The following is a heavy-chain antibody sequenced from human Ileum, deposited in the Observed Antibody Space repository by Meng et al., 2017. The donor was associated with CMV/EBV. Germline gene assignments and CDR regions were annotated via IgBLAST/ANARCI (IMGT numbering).Heavy chain of an antibody. D-gene: IGHD3-22*01. CDR2: ISPSGNI. V-gene: IGHV4-4*07. CDR1: GDCISKYF. Sequence: VPLLHSGTGLVRPSVTLSPTCTVSGDCISKYFWSWVRQPAGKKLEWIGRISPSGNINYIPSLKGRVTMSLDTSNNQIFLNLTSVTAADTALYYCARGESRGYYYFDYWGQGILVTVSS. J-gene: IGHJ4*02. CDR3: ARGESRGYYYFDY.